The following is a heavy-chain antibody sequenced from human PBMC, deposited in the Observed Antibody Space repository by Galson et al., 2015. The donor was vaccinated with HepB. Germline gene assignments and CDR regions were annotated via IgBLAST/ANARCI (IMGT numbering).Heavy chain of an antibody. CDR3: ARAILSLRIAVAGPVYGMDV. V-gene: IGHV3-53*04. CDR2: IYSGTST. D-gene: IGHD6-19*01. Sequence: SLRLSCAASGFTVSSNYMSWVRQAPGKGLEWVSIIYSGTSTYYADSVRGRFTISRHNFKNTLYLQMNSLRAEDTAVYYCARAILSLRIAVAGPVYGMDVWGQGTTVTVSS. CDR1: GFTVSSNY. J-gene: IGHJ6*02.